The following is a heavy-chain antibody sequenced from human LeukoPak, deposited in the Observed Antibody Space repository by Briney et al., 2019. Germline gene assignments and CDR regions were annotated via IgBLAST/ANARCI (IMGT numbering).Heavy chain of an antibody. D-gene: IGHD1-1*01. CDR3: AREFAFGNIMTTIKRGIDY. V-gene: IGHV3-23*01. CDR1: GVTFRNHA. Sequence: GGSLRLSCVASGVTFRNHALTWVRQTPEKGLDWVSTVSASGDNTFFADSVQGRFAISRDNSKSVLYLEMNSLRVEDTAIYYCAREFAFGNIMTTIKRGIDYWGQGSLVIVSS. J-gene: IGHJ4*02. CDR2: VSASGDNT.